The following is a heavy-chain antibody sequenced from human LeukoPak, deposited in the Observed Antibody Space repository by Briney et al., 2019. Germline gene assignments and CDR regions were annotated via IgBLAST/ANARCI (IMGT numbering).Heavy chain of an antibody. J-gene: IGHJ4*02. Sequence: ASVKVSCKASGYTFTGYYMHWVRQAPGQGLEWMGRINPNSGGTNYAQKFQGRVTMTRDTSISTAYMELRRLRSDDAAVYYCAREWDQNYFDYWGQGTLVTVSS. V-gene: IGHV1-2*06. D-gene: IGHD1-26*01. CDR3: AREWDQNYFDY. CDR1: GYTFTGYY. CDR2: INPNSGGT.